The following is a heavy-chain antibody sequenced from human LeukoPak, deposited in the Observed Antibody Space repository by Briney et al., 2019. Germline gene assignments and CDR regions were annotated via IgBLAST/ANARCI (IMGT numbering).Heavy chain of an antibody. CDR2: IIPIFVTA. CDR1: GGTFSIYA. CDR3: ARVKARDCSSTSCYQYYYYYMDV. V-gene: IGHV1-69*01. Sequence: GASEKVSCXASGGTFSIYAISWVRQALGQGLEWVAGIIPIFVTANYAQKFQGRVTITADESRSTAYVELSSLRSEDTAVYYCARVKARDCSSTSCYQYYYYYMDVWGKGTTVTVSS. D-gene: IGHD2-2*01. J-gene: IGHJ6*03.